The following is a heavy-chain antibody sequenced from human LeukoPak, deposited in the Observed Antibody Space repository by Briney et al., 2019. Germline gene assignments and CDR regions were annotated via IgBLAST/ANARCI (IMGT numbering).Heavy chain of an antibody. CDR2: ISDSGGST. CDR3: AKDRVAVAGNYFDY. Sequence: PGGSLRLSCAASGFTFSSYAMSWVRQAPGKGLEGVSAISDSGGSTYYADSVKGRFTISRDNSKNTLYLQMNSLRAEDTAIYYCAKDRVAVAGNYFDYWGQGTLVTVSS. V-gene: IGHV3-23*01. J-gene: IGHJ4*02. CDR1: GFTFSSYA. D-gene: IGHD6-19*01.